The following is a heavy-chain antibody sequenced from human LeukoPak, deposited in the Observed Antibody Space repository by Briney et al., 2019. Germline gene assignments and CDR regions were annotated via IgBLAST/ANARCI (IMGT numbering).Heavy chain of an antibody. D-gene: IGHD5/OR15-5a*01. Sequence: ASVKVSCMASGYTFTSYYMHWVRPAPGQGGEGMGIINPSGGSTRNPQKFQGRVTMTRDTSTRTVYIELSRLRSEDTAVYYCARDEVVSPDYYYYGMDVWGQGTTVTVSS. V-gene: IGHV1-46*01. CDR3: ARDEVVSPDYYYYGMDV. J-gene: IGHJ6*02. CDR2: INPSGGST. CDR1: GYTFTSYY.